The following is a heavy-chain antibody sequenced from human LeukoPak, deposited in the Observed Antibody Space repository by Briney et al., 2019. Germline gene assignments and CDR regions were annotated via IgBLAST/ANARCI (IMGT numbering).Heavy chain of an antibody. V-gene: IGHV4-4*07. Sequence: PSETLSLTCTVSGYSISSGYYWGWIRQPAGKGLEWIGRIYTSGSTNYNPSLKSRVTMSVDTSKNQFSLKLSSVTAADTAVYYCATMVRGVIGRDYWGQGTLVTVSS. J-gene: IGHJ4*02. CDR1: GYSISSGYY. CDR2: IYTSGST. D-gene: IGHD3-10*01. CDR3: ATMVRGVIGRDY.